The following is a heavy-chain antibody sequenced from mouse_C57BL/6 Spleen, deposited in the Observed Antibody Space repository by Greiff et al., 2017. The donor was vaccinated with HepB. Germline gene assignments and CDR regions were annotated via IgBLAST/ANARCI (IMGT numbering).Heavy chain of an antibody. J-gene: IGHJ3*01. CDR1: GFTFSSYA. D-gene: IGHD2-5*01. CDR3: ARDESNYEGDWFAY. Sequence: EVKLQESGGGLVKPGGSLKLSCAASGFTFSSYAMSWVRQTPEKRLEWVATISDGGSYTYYPDNVKGRITISRDNAKNNLYLQMSHLKSEDTAMYYCARDESNYEGDWFAYWGQGTLVTVSA. V-gene: IGHV5-4*01. CDR2: ISDGGSYT.